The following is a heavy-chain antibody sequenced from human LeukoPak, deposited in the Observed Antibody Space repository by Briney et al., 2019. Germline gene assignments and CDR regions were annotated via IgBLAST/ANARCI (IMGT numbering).Heavy chain of an antibody. Sequence: SQTLSLTCDISGDSFSSNSAAWNWLSQSPSRGLEWLGRTYYRSKWYNDYALSVESRVTINPDTSKNHFSLHLNSVTPEDTAVYFCARNSVSGTAGAANTFDLWGQGTMVTVSS. D-gene: IGHD1-26*01. CDR2: TYYRSKWYN. CDR1: GDSFSSNSAA. CDR3: ARNSVSGTAGAANTFDL. V-gene: IGHV6-1*01. J-gene: IGHJ3*01.